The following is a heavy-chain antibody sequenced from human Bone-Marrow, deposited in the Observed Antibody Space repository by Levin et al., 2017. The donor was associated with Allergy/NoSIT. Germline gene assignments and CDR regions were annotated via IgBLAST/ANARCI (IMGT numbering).Heavy chain of an antibody. CDR2: IYYSGST. CDR1: GGSVSSGSYY. Sequence: PSETLSLTCTVSGGSVSSGSYYWSWIRQPPGKGLEWIGYIYYSGSTNYNPSLKSRVTISVDTSKNQFSLKLSSVTAADTAVYYCARSRIAAAGLWGQGTLVTVSS. V-gene: IGHV4-61*01. D-gene: IGHD6-13*01. J-gene: IGHJ4*02. CDR3: ARSRIAAAGL.